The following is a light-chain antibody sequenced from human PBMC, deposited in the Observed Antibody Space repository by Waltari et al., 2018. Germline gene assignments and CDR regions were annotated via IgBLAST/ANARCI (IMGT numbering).Light chain of an antibody. CDR2: KAS. Sequence: DFQITHSPSPLSALVGDEVPIPCRASKGISSWLAWYQQKPGKAPKLLIYKASSLESGVPSRFSGSGSGTEFTLTISSLQPDDFATYYCQQYNSLWTFGQGTKVEIK. CDR3: QQYNSLWT. J-gene: IGKJ1*01. V-gene: IGKV1-5*03. CDR1: KGISSW.